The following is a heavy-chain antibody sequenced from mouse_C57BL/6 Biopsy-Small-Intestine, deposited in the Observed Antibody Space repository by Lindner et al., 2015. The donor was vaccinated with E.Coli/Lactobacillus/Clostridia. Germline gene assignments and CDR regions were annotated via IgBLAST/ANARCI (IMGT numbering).Heavy chain of an antibody. CDR3: ARWSPYAMDY. Sequence: VQLQESGAELARPGASVKMSCKASGYTFTSYTMHWVKQRPGQGLEWIGYINPSSGYTKYNQKFKDKATLTADKSSSTAYMQLSSLTSEDSAVYYCARWSPYAMDYWGQGTSVTVSS. V-gene: IGHV1-4*01. CDR1: GYTFTSYT. J-gene: IGHJ4*01. CDR2: INPSSGYT.